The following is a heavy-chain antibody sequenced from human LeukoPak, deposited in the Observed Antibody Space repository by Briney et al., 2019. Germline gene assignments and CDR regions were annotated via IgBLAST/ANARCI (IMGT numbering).Heavy chain of an antibody. Sequence: SETLSLTCTVSGGSISSFHWSWIRQPPGKGLEHIGNIYDSGSTYYNPSPKSRVTISVDTSKNQFSLKLSSVTAADTAVYYCARTYSGRSYYFDCWGQGTLVTVSS. J-gene: IGHJ4*02. CDR2: IYDSGST. D-gene: IGHD1-26*01. CDR1: GGSISSFH. CDR3: ARTYSGRSYYFDC. V-gene: IGHV4-59*01.